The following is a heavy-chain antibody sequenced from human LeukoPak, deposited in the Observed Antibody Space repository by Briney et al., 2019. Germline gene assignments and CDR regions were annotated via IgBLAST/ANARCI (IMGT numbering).Heavy chain of an antibody. J-gene: IGHJ4*02. V-gene: IGHV1-69*13. CDR1: GGTFSSYA. D-gene: IGHD3-10*01. CDR2: IIPIFGTA. Sequence: ASVKVSCKASGGTFSSYAISWVRQAPGQGLEWMGGIIPIFGTANYAQKFQGRVTITADESTSTAYMELSSLRSEDTAVYYCARDILDYGSGSYYGYYFDYWGQGTLVTVSS. CDR3: ARDILDYGSGSYYGYYFDY.